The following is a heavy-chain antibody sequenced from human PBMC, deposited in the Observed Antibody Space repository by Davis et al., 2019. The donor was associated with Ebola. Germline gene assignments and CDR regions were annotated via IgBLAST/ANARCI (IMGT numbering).Heavy chain of an antibody. Sequence: PGGSLRLSCAASGFTFSSYGMHWVRQAPGKGLEWVAVIWYDGSNKYYADSVKGRFTISRDNSKNTLYLQMNSLRAEDTAVYYCAKEGGYCSGGSCHTFHYYYGMDVWGQGTTVTVSS. J-gene: IGHJ6*02. D-gene: IGHD2-15*01. CDR1: GFTFSSYG. V-gene: IGHV3-33*06. CDR3: AKEGGYCSGGSCHTFHYYYGMDV. CDR2: IWYDGSNK.